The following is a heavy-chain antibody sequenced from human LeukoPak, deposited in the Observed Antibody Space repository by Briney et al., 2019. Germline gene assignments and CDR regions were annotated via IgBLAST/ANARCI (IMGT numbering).Heavy chain of an antibody. CDR1: RGSLSGYY. D-gene: IGHD6-13*01. CDR3: ARGRGSSSWYYFDY. Sequence: PSETLSLTCAVSRGSLSGYYWSWIRQPPGKGLEWIGEINHSGSTNYNPSLKSRVTISVDTSKNQFSLKLSSVTAADTAVYYCARGRGSSSWYYFDYWGQGTLVTVSS. V-gene: IGHV4-34*01. J-gene: IGHJ4*02. CDR2: INHSGST.